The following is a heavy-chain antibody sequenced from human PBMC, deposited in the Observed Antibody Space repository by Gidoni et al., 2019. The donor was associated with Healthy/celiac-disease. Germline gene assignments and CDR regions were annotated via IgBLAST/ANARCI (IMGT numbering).Heavy chain of an antibody. D-gene: IGHD2-21*01. J-gene: IGHJ4*02. CDR2: IYYSGST. CDR1: GGSIRSGDYY. Sequence: QVQLQESGPGLVKPSQTLSLTCTVSGGSIRSGDYYWSWIRQPPGKGLEWIGYIYYSGSTYYNPSLKSRVTISVDTSKNQFSLKLSSVTAADTAVYYCAREAYCGGDCYSGHEVYFDYWGQGTLVTVSS. CDR3: AREAYCGGDCYSGHEVYFDY. V-gene: IGHV4-30-4*01.